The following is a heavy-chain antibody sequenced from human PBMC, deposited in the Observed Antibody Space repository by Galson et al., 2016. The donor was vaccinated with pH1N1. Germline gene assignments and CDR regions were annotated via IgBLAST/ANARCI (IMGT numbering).Heavy chain of an antibody. D-gene: IGHD2-15*01. CDR3: AREGYVNAWFAF. Sequence: SLRLSCAASGFTYNNYALAWVRQAPGKGLGSVSSISPSGENTYYADSVKGRYTISRDNSKHTVYLQLNSVRAEDTAIYYCAREGYVNAWFAFWGRGAPVTVSA. J-gene: IGHJ4*02. V-gene: IGHV3-23*01. CDR1: GFTYNNYA. CDR2: ISPSGENT.